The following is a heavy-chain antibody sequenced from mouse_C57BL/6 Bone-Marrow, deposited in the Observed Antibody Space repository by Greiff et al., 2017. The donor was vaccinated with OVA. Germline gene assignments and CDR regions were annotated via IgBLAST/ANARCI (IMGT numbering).Heavy chain of an antibody. CDR2: IWGCGST. J-gene: IGHJ4*01. CDR1: GFSLTSYG. D-gene: IGHD1-1*01. CDR3: AKHKYYGSSNYYAMDY. V-gene: IGHV2-9*01. Sequence: VKVVESGPGLVAPSQSLSITCTVSGFSLTSYGVDWVRQPPGKGLEWLGVIWGCGSTNYNSALMSKLSISKDNSKSQVYFKMNSLQTDDTAMYYCAKHKYYGSSNYYAMDYWGQGTSVTVSS.